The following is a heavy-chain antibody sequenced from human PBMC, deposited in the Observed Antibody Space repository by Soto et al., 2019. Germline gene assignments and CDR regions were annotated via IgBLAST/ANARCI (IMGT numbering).Heavy chain of an antibody. CDR1: GDSMSIINW. J-gene: IGHJ4*01. CDR2: AHHSGRT. V-gene: IGHV4-4*02. CDR3: ARSEATALDF. Sequence: SETLSLTCTVSGDSMSIINWWNWVRQSPGKGLEWIGEAHHSGRTNYNPSLKSRVTISVDRSQNHFSLQLTSVTAADTAVYYCARSEATALDFWGHGTLVTVSS.